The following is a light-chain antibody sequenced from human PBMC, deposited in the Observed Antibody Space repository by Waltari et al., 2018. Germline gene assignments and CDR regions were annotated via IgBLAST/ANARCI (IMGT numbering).Light chain of an antibody. CDR3: HQYFSSPWT. CDR1: QSVLYSANSKNY. Sequence: DIVMTQSPDSLAVSLGERATINCKSSQSVLYSANSKNYLAWFQQKPGQPPKLLIYWASTRESGVPDRCIGSGSGTDFTLTITSLQAEDVAVYYCHQYFSSPWTFGQGTKVEIK. J-gene: IGKJ1*01. V-gene: IGKV4-1*01. CDR2: WAS.